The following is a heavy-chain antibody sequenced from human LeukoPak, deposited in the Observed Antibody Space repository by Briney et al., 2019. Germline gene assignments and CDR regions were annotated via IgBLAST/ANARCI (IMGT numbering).Heavy chain of an antibody. CDR3: AKDVGSGWLYYFDY. J-gene: IGHJ4*02. V-gene: IGHV3-30*02. D-gene: IGHD6-19*01. CDR2: IRYDGSNK. CDR1: GFTFSSYG. Sequence: GGSLRLSCAASGFTFSSYGMHRVRQAPGKGLEWVAFIRYDGSNKYYADSVKGRFTISRDNSKNTLYLQMNSLRAEDTAVHYCAKDVGSGWLYYFDYWGQGTLVTVSS.